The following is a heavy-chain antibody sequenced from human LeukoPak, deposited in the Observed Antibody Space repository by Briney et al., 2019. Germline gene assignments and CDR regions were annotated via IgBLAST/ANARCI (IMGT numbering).Heavy chain of an antibody. V-gene: IGHV1-2*06. CDR3: ARSVQRYCSGGSCYSNLSPRDY. Sequence: ASVKASCKASGYTFTGYYMHWVRQAPGQGLEWMGRINPNSGGTNYAQKFQGRATMTRDTSISTAYMELSRLRSDDTAVYYCARSVQRYCSGGSCYSNLSPRDYWGQGTLVTVSS. CDR2: INPNSGGT. D-gene: IGHD2-15*01. CDR1: GYTFTGYY. J-gene: IGHJ4*02.